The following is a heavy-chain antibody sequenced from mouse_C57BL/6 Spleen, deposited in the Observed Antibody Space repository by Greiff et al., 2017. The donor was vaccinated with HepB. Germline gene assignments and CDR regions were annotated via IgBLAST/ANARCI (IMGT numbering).Heavy chain of an antibody. D-gene: IGHD2-4*01. Sequence: EVQLVESGAELVKPGASVKLSCTASGFNIKDYYMHWVKQRTEQGLEWIGRIDPEDGETKYAPKFQGKATITADTSSNTAYLQLSSLTSEDTAVYYCAFYYDYDGDYYAMDYWGQGTSVTVSS. CDR3: AFYYDYDGDYYAMDY. V-gene: IGHV14-2*01. CDR2: IDPEDGET. CDR1: GFNIKDYY. J-gene: IGHJ4*01.